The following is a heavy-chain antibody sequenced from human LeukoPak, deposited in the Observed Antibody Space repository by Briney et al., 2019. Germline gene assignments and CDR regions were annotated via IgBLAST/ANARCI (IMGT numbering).Heavy chain of an antibody. V-gene: IGHV1-2*02. J-gene: IGHJ4*02. CDR2: INPNSGGT. Sequence: EASVKVSCKASGYTFTGYYMHWVRQAPGQGLEWMGWINPNSGGTNYAQKFQGRVTMTRDTSISTAYMELSRLRSDDTAVYYCARDSGRIAAAGLFDYWGQGTLVTVSS. CDR1: GYTFTGYY. CDR3: ARDSGRIAAAGLFDY. D-gene: IGHD6-13*01.